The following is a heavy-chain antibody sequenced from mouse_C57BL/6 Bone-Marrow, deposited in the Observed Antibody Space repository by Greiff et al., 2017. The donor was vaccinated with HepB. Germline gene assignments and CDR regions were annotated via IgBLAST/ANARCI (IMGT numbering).Heavy chain of an antibody. CDR2: IDPENGDT. V-gene: IGHV14-4*01. CDR3: TTSYYGPHFDY. J-gene: IGHJ2*01. CDR1: GFNIKDDY. D-gene: IGHD1-2*01. Sequence: EVQLQQPGAELVRPGASVKLSCTASGFNIKDDYMHWVKQRPEQGLEWIGWIDPENGDTEYASKFQGKATITADTSSNTAYLQLSSLTSEDTAVYYCTTSYYGPHFDYWGQGTTLTVSS.